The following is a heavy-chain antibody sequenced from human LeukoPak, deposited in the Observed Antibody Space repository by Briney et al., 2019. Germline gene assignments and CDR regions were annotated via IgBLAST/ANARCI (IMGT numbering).Heavy chain of an antibody. CDR3: ARDQSPPRYYYDSSGYDY. CDR1: GFTFSSYS. D-gene: IGHD3-22*01. J-gene: IGHJ4*02. Sequence: GGSLRLSCAASGFTFSSYSMNWVRQAPEKGLEWVSSISSSSRYIYYADSVKGRSTISRDNAKNSLYLQMNSLRAEDTAVYYCARDQSPPRYYYDSSGYDYWGQGTLATVSS. CDR2: ISSSSRYI. V-gene: IGHV3-21*01.